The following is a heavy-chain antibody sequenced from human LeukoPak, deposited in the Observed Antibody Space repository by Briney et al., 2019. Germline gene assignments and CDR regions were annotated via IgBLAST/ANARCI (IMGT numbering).Heavy chain of an antibody. V-gene: IGHV3-48*04. CDR1: GFTFSSYS. Sequence: QPGGSLRLSCAASGFTFSSYSMNWVRQAPGKGLEWVSYISSSSSTIYYADSVKGRFTISRDNAKNSLYLQMNSLRAEDTAVYYCARVVPANEAYWGQGTLVTVSS. CDR3: ARVVPANEAY. J-gene: IGHJ4*02. CDR2: ISSSSSTI.